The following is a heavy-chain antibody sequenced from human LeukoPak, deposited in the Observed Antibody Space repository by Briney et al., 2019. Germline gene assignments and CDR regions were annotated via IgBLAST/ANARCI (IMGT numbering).Heavy chain of an antibody. CDR1: GGSFSGYY. Sequence: SETLSLTCAVYGGSFSGYYWSWIRKPPGKGLEWIGEINHSGSTNYNPSLKSRVTISVDTSKNKFSLKLTPVTAPDTAVYYCARLSRKRQWSSKAHPSFDYWGQGTLVTVSS. CDR3: ARLSRKRQWSSKAHPSFDY. J-gene: IGHJ4*02. CDR2: INHSGST. V-gene: IGHV4-34*01. D-gene: IGHD6-19*01.